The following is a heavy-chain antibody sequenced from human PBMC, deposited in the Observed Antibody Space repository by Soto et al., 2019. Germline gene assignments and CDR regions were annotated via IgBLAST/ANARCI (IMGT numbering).Heavy chain of an antibody. D-gene: IGHD3-22*01. CDR1: GLTFSSCH. J-gene: IGHJ4*02. V-gene: IGHV3-48*01. Sequence: VQLVESGGGLVQSGGSLRLSCPASGLTFSSCHMNWVRQAPGKGLEWVSYISSGSRTIFYADSVNGRFTISRDNAKNSLYLQMNSLRAEDTAVYYCARDPYDPGASDHYWGRGTLVTVSS. CDR2: ISSGSRTI. CDR3: ARDPYDPGASDHY.